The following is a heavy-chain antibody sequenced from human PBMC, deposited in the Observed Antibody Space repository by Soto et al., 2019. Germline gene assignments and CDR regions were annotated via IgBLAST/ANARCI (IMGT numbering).Heavy chain of an antibody. CDR2: IYYSGST. J-gene: IGHJ6*03. CDR1: GGSISSSSYY. D-gene: IGHD4-17*01. CDR3: AALRGDYAYYYYMDV. Sequence: SETLSLTCTVSGGSISSSSYYWGWIRQPPGKGLEWIGSIYYSGSTYYNPSLKSRVTISVDTSKNQFSLKLSSVTAADTAVYYCAALRGDYAYYYYMDVWCKGTTVTVSS. V-gene: IGHV4-39*01.